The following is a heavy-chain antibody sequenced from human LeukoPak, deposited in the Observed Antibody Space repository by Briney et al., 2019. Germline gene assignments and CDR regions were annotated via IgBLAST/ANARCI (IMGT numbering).Heavy chain of an antibody. CDR3: ARGGGKGYCSGGSCYINAFDI. V-gene: IGHV1-18*01. CDR2: ISAYNGNT. CDR1: GYTFTSYG. J-gene: IGHJ3*02. Sequence: ASVTVSCTASGYTFTSYGISWVRQAPGQGLEWMGWISAYNGNTNYAQTLQGRVTMTTDTATSTAYTELRSLRSDDTAVYYCARGGGKGYCSGGSCYINAFDIWGQGTMVTVSS. D-gene: IGHD2-15*01.